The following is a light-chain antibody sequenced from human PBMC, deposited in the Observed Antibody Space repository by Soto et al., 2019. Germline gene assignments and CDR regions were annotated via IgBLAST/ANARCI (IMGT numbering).Light chain of an antibody. V-gene: IGKV1-39*01. CDR2: GAS. Sequence: DIQMTQSPSSVSALIGDRVTITCRASQGVGSHVNWYQQKPGKAPNLLSLGASNLQSEVPSTFSSSGSGTDFALHISSLQPEDFATYYFPQDYSAPLTFGGGTKVEIK. J-gene: IGKJ4*01. CDR1: QGVGSH. CDR3: PQDYSAPLT.